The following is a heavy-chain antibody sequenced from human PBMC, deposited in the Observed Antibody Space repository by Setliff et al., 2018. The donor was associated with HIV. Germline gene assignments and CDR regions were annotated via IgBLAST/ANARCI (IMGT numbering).Heavy chain of an antibody. D-gene: IGHD4-17*01. CDR2: ISPDGSAT. J-gene: IGHJ4*02. CDR3: ARGRINYGDYY. Sequence: GALRLSCAASGFTFSSAWMGWVRQAPAKGLEWVANISPDGSATYYVDSVKGRFTISRDNAKNSLYLQLNSLRVEDTAMYYCARGRINYGDYYWGQGTLVTVSS. CDR1: GFTFSSAW. V-gene: IGHV3-7*04.